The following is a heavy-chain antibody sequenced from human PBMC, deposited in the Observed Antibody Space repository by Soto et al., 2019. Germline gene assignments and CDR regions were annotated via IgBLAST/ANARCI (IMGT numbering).Heavy chain of an antibody. V-gene: IGHV4-59*01. Sequence: SETLSLTCTVSGGSISSYYWSWIRQPPGKGLEWIGYIYYTGGTNYNPSLKSRVTMSVDASKNPVSLNLTSLTAADTAIYYCTRANWYSEYWGQGTLVTVSS. D-gene: IGHD7-27*01. CDR3: TRANWYSEY. J-gene: IGHJ4*02. CDR1: GGSISSYY. CDR2: IYYTGGT.